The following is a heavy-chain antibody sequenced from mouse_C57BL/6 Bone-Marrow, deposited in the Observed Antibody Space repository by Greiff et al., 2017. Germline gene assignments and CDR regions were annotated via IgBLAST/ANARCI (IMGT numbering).Heavy chain of an antibody. V-gene: IGHV5-9*01. CDR2: ISGGGGNT. CDR1: GFTFTSYT. J-gene: IGHJ4*01. CDR3: ARDYYYAMDF. Sequence: EVQVVESGGGLVKPGGSLKLSCAASGFTFTSYTMSWVRQTPEKRLEWVATISGGGGNTYYPDSVKGRFTINRDNAKNTLYLQMSSLRSEYTALYYCARDYYYAMDFWGQGTSVTVSS.